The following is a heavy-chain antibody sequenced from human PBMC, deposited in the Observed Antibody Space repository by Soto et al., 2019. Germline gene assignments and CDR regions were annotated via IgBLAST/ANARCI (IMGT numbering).Heavy chain of an antibody. CDR2: IRTRKNRYVT. Sequence: EVQLVQSGGGRVQPGGSLKLSCEASGFTFSVSAIQWVRLATGKGLEWVGRIRTRKNRYVTTYAASVKGRFRLSRDDSKNTAYLQMNSLKTEDTAIYYCAIIEYGLDVWGQGTTVIVS. D-gene: IGHD6-6*01. CDR3: AIIEYGLDV. V-gene: IGHV3-73*02. CDR1: GFTFSVSA. J-gene: IGHJ6*02.